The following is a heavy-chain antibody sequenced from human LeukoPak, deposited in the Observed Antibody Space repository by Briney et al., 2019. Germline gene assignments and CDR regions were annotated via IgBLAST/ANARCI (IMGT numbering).Heavy chain of an antibody. J-gene: IGHJ6*03. CDR2: IIPILGIA. CDR1: GGTFSSYT. CDR3: ARETPGGYDSFVYYYYMDV. V-gene: IGHV1-69*04. Sequence: ASVKVSCKASGGTFSSYTISWVRQAPGQGLEWMGRIIPILGIANYAQKFQGRVTITADKPTSTAYMELSSLRSEDTAVYYCARETPGGYDSFVYYYYMDVWGKGTTVTVSS. D-gene: IGHD5-12*01.